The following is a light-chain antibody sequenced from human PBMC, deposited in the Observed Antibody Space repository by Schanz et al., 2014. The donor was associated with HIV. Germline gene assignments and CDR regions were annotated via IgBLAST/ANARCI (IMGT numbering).Light chain of an antibody. CDR3: QSYDNSLRSYV. CDR2: DVS. CDR1: SSDVGGYNY. J-gene: IGLJ1*01. V-gene: IGLV2-14*03. Sequence: QSALTQPASVSGSPGQLITISCTGTSSDVGGYNYVSWYQQHPGKAPKLMIYDVSNRPSGVSNRFSGSKSGNTASLTISGLQAEDEADYYCQSYDNSLRSYVFGTGTKVTVL.